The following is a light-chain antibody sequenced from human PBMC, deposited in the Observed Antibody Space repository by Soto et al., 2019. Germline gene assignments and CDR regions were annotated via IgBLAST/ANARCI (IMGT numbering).Light chain of an antibody. CDR2: AAS. Sequence: DTQMTQSPSSLSASVGDRVTVTCRASHRISTYLNWYQQKPGKAPNLLIYAASNLQSGVPSRFSGSGSGTDFTLTISSLQPEDFATYYCQQSYSGTFGQGTKVEIK. V-gene: IGKV1-39*01. CDR3: QQSYSGT. J-gene: IGKJ1*01. CDR1: HRISTY.